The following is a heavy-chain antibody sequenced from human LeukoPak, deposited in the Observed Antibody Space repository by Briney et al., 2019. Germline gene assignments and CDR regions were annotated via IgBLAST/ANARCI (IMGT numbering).Heavy chain of an antibody. J-gene: IGHJ6*02. CDR1: GGTFSSYA. V-gene: IGHV1-69*13. CDR3: ARDRIVVVTAISYYYYYGMDV. Sequence: ASVKVSCKASGGTFSSYAISWVRQAPGQGLEWMGGIIPIFGTANYAQKFQGRVTITADESTSTAYMELSSLRSEDTAVYYCARDRIVVVTAISYYYYYGMDVWGQGTTVTVSS. D-gene: IGHD2-21*02. CDR2: IIPIFGTA.